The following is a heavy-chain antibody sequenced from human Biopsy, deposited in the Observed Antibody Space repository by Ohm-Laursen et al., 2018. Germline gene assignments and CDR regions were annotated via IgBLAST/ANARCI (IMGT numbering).Heavy chain of an antibody. CDR2: ISPKSGGT. V-gene: IGHV1-2*02. CDR3: ALQSVAQMKNFDY. Sequence: ASVKVSCKASGFSFTGYYIHWVRQAPEQGLEWMGWISPKSGGTNYAQKFQGNITMTKNTSMSTAYMEMSRLRSDDTAVYYCALQSVAQMKNFDYWGQGTLVTVSS. D-gene: IGHD6-19*01. J-gene: IGHJ4*02. CDR1: GFSFTGYY.